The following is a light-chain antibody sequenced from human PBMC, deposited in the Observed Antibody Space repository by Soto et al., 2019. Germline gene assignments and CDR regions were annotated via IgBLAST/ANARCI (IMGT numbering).Light chain of an antibody. V-gene: IGKV3-15*01. Sequence: EIVMTQSPATLSVSPGERATLSCRASQSVSSNLAWYQQKPGQAPRLLIYGAYTRATGIQARFSGSGSGTEFTLTISSLQSEDCAIYYCKQYHTWPITFGGGTKVDNK. CDR1: QSVSSN. J-gene: IGKJ4*01. CDR3: KQYHTWPIT. CDR2: GAY.